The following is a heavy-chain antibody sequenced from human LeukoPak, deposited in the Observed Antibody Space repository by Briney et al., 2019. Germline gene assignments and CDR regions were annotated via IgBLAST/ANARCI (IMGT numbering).Heavy chain of an antibody. CDR2: ISSSSSYI. V-gene: IGHV3-21*01. Sequence: GGSLRLSCAASGFTFSSYSMNWVRQAPGKGLEWVSSISSSSSYIYYADSVKGRFTISRDNAKNSLYLQMNSLRAEDTAVYYCASDDYGDTGHDYWGQGTLVTVSS. CDR1: GFTFSSYS. J-gene: IGHJ4*02. D-gene: IGHD4-17*01. CDR3: ASDDYGDTGHDY.